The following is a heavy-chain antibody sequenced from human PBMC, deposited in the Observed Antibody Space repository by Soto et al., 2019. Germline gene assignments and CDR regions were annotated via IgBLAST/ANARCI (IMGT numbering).Heavy chain of an antibody. J-gene: IGHJ6*02. Sequence: EVQLVESGGGLVKHGGSLRLSCAASGFTFSNAWMNWVRQAPAKGLEWVGRIKSKSDGETRDYAAPVKGRFSISRDDSKNTLYLQVNGLKTEDTAVYYCTTEGSSIWNSHLLYYYGIDVWGQVTTDTVS. CDR2: IKSKSDGETR. D-gene: IGHD2-2*01. CDR3: TTEGSSIWNSHLLYYYGIDV. CDR1: GFTFSNAW. V-gene: IGHV3-15*07.